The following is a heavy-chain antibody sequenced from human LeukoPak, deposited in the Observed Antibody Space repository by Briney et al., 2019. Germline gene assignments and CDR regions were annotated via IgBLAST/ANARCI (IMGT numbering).Heavy chain of an antibody. CDR1: GGSISSSSYY. J-gene: IGHJ5*02. D-gene: IGHD3-10*01. V-gene: IGHV4-39*07. CDR2: IYYSGST. Sequence: SETLSLTCTVSGGSISSSSYYWGWIRQPPGKGLEWIGSIYYSGSTYYNPSLKSRVTISVDTSKNQFSLKLSSVTAADTAVYYCARENIGGATPNWFDPWGQGTLVTVSS. CDR3: ARENIGGATPNWFDP.